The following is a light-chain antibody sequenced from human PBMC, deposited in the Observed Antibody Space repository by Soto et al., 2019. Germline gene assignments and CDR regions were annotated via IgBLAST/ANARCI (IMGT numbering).Light chain of an antibody. J-gene: IGKJ4*01. Sequence: QLTQSPSSLSASVGDRVPITCRASQGIASYLAWYQQKPGQAPNLLIYAASTLQSGVPSRFSGSGSGTDFTLTISSLQPEDFATYYCQQLNSYPLTFGGGTKVEI. CDR3: QQLNSYPLT. CDR1: QGIASY. CDR2: AAS. V-gene: IGKV1-9*01.